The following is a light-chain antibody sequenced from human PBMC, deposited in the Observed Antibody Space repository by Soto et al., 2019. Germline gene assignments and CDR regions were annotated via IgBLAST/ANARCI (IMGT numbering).Light chain of an antibody. Sequence: ETVRTQSPFTLSVGPWDASAVSCRASQRVSSHLAWYQQRPGQAPRLLIKAASTRATGIPVRFSGSGSETEFTLTIRSLQSEDFGLYYCHQYNNWPWTFGQGTKVDIK. V-gene: IGKV3-15*01. J-gene: IGKJ1*01. CDR3: HQYNNWPWT. CDR1: QRVSSH. CDR2: AAS.